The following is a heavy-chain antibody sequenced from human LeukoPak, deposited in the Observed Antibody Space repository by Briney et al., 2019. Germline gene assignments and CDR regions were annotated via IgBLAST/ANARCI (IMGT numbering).Heavy chain of an antibody. V-gene: IGHV3-33*08. CDR1: GFTFSSYA. Sequence: GGSLRLSCAASGFTFSSYAMTWVRQAPGKGLEWVAVIWYDGSNKYYADSVKGRFTISRDNSKNTLYLQMNSLRAEDTAVYYCARGGNSSSWYPLGYWGQGTLVTVSS. D-gene: IGHD6-13*01. CDR3: ARGGNSSSWYPLGY. J-gene: IGHJ4*02. CDR2: IWYDGSNK.